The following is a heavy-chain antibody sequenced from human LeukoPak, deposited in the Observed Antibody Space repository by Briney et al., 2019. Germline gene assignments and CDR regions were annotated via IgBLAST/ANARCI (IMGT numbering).Heavy chain of an antibody. CDR1: GGTFSSYA. CDR3: ARGGDVMGDYYYMDV. CDR2: IIPIFGTA. J-gene: IGHJ6*03. D-gene: IGHD2-21*01. Sequence: SVKVSCKASGGTFSSYAISWVRQAPGQGLEWMGGIIPIFGTANYAQKFQGRVTITTDESTSTAYMELSSLRSEDTAVYYCARGGDVMGDYYYMDVWGKGTTVTVSS. V-gene: IGHV1-69*05.